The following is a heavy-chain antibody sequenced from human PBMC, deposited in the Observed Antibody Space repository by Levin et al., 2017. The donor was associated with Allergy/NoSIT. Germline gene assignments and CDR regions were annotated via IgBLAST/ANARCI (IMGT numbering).Heavy chain of an antibody. J-gene: IGHJ4*02. Sequence: GGSLRLSCAASGFTFSNYWMHWVRQAPGKGLVWVSHINSVGSNTIYADSVKGRFTISRDNAKNTLYLQMNSLRDEDTAVYDCARGSCSSTSCLDNWGQGTLVTVSP. CDR2: INSVGSNT. CDR1: GFTFSNYW. V-gene: IGHV3-74*01. CDR3: ARGSCSSTSCLDN. D-gene: IGHD2-2*01.